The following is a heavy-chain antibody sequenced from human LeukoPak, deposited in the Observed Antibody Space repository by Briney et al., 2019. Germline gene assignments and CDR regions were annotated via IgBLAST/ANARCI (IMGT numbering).Heavy chain of an antibody. CDR2: IWYDGSNK. J-gene: IGHJ4*02. Sequence: GRSLRLSCAASRFTFSSYGMHWVRQAPGKGLEWVAVIWYDGSNKYYADSVKGRFTISRDNSKSTLYLQMNSLRAEDTAVYYCARGEYYDSSGCDYWGQGTLVTVSS. CDR3: ARGEYYDSSGCDY. CDR1: RFTFSSYG. V-gene: IGHV3-33*01. D-gene: IGHD3-22*01.